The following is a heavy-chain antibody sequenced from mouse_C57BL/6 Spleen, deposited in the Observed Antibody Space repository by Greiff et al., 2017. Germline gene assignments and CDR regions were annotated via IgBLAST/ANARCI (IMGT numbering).Heavy chain of an antibody. Sequence: VQLQQSGAELARPGASVKMSCKASGYTFTSYTMHWVKQRPGQGLEWIGYINPSSGYTKYNQKFKDKATLTADKSSSTAYMQLSSLTSEDSAVYYCARGPPFITTVVADWYFDVWGTGTTVTVSS. CDR3: ARGPPFITTVVADWYFDV. J-gene: IGHJ1*03. V-gene: IGHV1-4*01. D-gene: IGHD1-1*01. CDR1: GYTFTSYT. CDR2: INPSSGYT.